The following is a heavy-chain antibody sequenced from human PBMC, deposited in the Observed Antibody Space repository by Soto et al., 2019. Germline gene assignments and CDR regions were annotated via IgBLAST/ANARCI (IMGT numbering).Heavy chain of an antibody. Sequence: EVQLLESGGGLVQPGGSLRLSCAASGFTFSSYAMNWVRQAPGKGLEWVSSISASGGTTYYADSVKGRFTISRDNSKNSLYVQMSSLRAEDTAVYYCAKDVTALLTSFDSWGQGILVTVSS. D-gene: IGHD5-18*01. V-gene: IGHV3-23*01. CDR2: ISASGGTT. J-gene: IGHJ4*02. CDR3: AKDVTALLTSFDS. CDR1: GFTFSSYA.